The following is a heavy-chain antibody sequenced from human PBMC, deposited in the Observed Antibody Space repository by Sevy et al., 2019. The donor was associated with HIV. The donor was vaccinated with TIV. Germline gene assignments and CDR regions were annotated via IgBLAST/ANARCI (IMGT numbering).Heavy chain of an antibody. Sequence: ASVKVSCKASGGTFSSYAISWVRQAPGQGLEWMGGIIPIFGTANYAQKFQGRVTITGEESTSTAYMELSSLGSEDTAVYYCARGARGYSGYDSYYFDYWGQGTLVTVSS. D-gene: IGHD5-12*01. CDR1: GGTFSSYA. CDR2: IIPIFGTA. J-gene: IGHJ4*02. CDR3: ARGARGYSGYDSYYFDY. V-gene: IGHV1-69*13.